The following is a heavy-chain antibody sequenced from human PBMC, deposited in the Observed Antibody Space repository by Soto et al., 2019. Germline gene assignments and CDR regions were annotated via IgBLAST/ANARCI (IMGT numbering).Heavy chain of an antibody. V-gene: IGHV3-11*01. D-gene: IGHD3-22*01. CDR1: GFTFSAYY. Sequence: QVQLVEAGGGLGKPGGSLRLACAVSGFTFSAYYMSWIRQAPGNGLEWVLYISSSGDIIYYAYSVKCGFTISRDNAKNSLYLQMSRLRAEATAVYYCARDLGYYASDGYFDYWGQGTLVTVSS. CDR3: ARDLGYYASDGYFDY. J-gene: IGHJ4*02. CDR2: ISSSGDII.